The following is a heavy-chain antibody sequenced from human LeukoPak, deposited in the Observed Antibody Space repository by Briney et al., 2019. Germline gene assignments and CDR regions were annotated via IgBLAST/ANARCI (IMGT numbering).Heavy chain of an antibody. D-gene: IGHD3-22*01. J-gene: IGHJ4*02. CDR1: GGSISSYY. V-gene: IGHV4-59*01. Sequence: PSETLSLTCTVSGGSISSYYWSWLRQPPGKGLEWIGFIYYSGITDYNPSLKSRVTISVDTSKNQFSLKLTSVAAADTAVYYCARLRALSYYDSSGDLYYFECWGQGTLVTVSS. CDR2: IYYSGIT. CDR3: ARLRALSYYDSSGDLYYFEC.